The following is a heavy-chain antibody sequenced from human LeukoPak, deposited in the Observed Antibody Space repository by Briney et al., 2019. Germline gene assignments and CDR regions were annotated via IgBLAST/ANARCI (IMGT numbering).Heavy chain of an antibody. CDR3: ARDPGGPLSRQFHY. CDR2: IYSGGST. CDR1: GFTLSSYA. D-gene: IGHD2/OR15-2a*01. Sequence: GGSLRLSCAASGFTLSSYAMSWVRQAPGKGLEWVSVIYSGGSTYYADSVKGRFTISRDNSKNTLYLQMNSLRAEDTAVYYCARDPGGPLSRQFHYWGQGTLVTVS. J-gene: IGHJ4*02. V-gene: IGHV3-66*02.